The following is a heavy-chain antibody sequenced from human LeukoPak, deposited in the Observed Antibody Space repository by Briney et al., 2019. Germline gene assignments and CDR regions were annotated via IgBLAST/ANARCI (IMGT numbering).Heavy chain of an antibody. CDR1: GFTFSTYS. CDR2: ITSSSSTI. D-gene: IGHD2-8*01. CDR3: ARTYCSNGVCTRKAFDI. V-gene: IGHV3-48*01. J-gene: IGHJ3*02. Sequence: GGSLRLSCATSGFTFSTYSMNWVRQAPGQGLEWVSYITSSSSTIYYADSVKGRFTISRDNAKSSLYLQMNSLRAEDTAVYYCARTYCSNGVCTRKAFDIWGQGTMVTVSS.